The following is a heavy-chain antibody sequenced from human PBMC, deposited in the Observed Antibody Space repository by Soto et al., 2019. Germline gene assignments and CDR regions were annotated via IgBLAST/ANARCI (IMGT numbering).Heavy chain of an antibody. D-gene: IGHD2-15*01. Sequence: QVQLVESGGGVVQPGRSLRLSYAASGFTLSSHAMHWVRQAPGKGLEWVAVISYDGGNKFYADSVKGRFSISRDNPKSTLYLQMNSLRDDDTAEYYCVRGRSDSLMDVWGQGTTVTVSS. CDR1: GFTLSSHA. CDR3: VRGRSDSLMDV. V-gene: IGHV3-30-3*01. CDR2: ISYDGGNK. J-gene: IGHJ6*02.